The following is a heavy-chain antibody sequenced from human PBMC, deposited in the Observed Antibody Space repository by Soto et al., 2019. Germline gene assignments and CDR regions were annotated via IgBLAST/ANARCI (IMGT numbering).Heavy chain of an antibody. CDR1: GGSISSGDYY. CDR2: IYYSGST. Sequence: QVQLQESGPGLVKPSQTLSLTCTVSGGSISSGDYYWSWIRQPPGKGLEWIGYIYYSGSTYYNPSLKSRVTISVDTSKNQFSRKLSSVTAADTAVYYCARDRDDYGNWFDPWGQGTLVTVSS. J-gene: IGHJ5*02. D-gene: IGHD4-17*01. CDR3: ARDRDDYGNWFDP. V-gene: IGHV4-30-4*01.